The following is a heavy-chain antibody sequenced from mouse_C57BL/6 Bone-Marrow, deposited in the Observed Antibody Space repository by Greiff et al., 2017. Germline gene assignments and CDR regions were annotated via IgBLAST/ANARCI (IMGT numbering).Heavy chain of an antibody. D-gene: IGHD1-1*01. V-gene: IGHV1-55*01. CDR3: ARWGFITTVVAPHYYAMDY. Sequence: QVQLQQPGAELVKPGASVKMSCKASGYTFTSYWLTWVKQRPGQGLEWIGDIYPGSGRTNYNEKFKSKATLTVDTSSSTAYMQLSSLTSEDSAVYYCARWGFITTVVAPHYYAMDYWGQGTSVTVSS. CDR1: GYTFTSYW. CDR2: IYPGSGRT. J-gene: IGHJ4*01.